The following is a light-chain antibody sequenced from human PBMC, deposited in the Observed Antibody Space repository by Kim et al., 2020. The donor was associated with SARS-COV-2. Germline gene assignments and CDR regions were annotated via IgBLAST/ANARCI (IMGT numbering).Light chain of an antibody. CDR3: QQSYTTPRT. Sequence: ASVGDRVTITCRTSQSISTYLNWYQQKPEKAPKLLIYAASSLQSGVPSRFSGSGSGTEFTLTISSLQPEDFATYYCQQSYTTPRTFGQGTKLEIK. CDR2: AAS. CDR1: QSISTY. J-gene: IGKJ2*01. V-gene: IGKV1-39*01.